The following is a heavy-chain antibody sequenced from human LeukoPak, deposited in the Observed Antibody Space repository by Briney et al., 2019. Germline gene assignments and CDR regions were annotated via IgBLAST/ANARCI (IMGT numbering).Heavy chain of an antibody. Sequence: ASVKVSCKTSGYTFTSYDINWVRQASGQGLEWMGWMSPKTGNAGYAQKFQGRVTITRDTSISTAYMELSSPTSEDTAVYYCARTPPRGLIDYWGQGTLVTVSS. CDR1: GYTFTSYD. V-gene: IGHV1-8*03. CDR2: MSPKTGNA. D-gene: IGHD3-16*01. CDR3: ARTPPRGLIDY. J-gene: IGHJ4*02.